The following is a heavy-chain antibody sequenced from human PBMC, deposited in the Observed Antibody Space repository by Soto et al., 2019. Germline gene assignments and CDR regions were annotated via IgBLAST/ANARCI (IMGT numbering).Heavy chain of an antibody. D-gene: IGHD4-17*01. CDR3: ARDGMTTVTTEWNDAFDI. Sequence: GASVKVSCKASGYTFTSYYMHWVLQAPGQGLEWMGIINPSGGSTSYAQKFQGRVTMTRDTSTSTVYMELSSLRSEDTAVYYCARDGMTTVTTEWNDAFDIWGQGTMVTVS. CDR2: INPSGGST. CDR1: GYTFTSYY. V-gene: IGHV1-46*01. J-gene: IGHJ3*02.